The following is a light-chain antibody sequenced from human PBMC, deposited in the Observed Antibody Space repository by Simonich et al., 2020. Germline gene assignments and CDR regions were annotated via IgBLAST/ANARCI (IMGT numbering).Light chain of an antibody. CDR1: QSVSSN. Sequence: EIVMTQSPATLSVSPGERATLSCRASQSVSSNLAWYQQKPGQAPRLLIYGASTRATGIPARVSGSGSGTEFTLTISRLEPEDFAVYYCQQYGSSPLTFGQGTKLEIK. CDR3: QQYGSSPLT. V-gene: IGKV3-15*01. CDR2: GAS. J-gene: IGKJ2*01.